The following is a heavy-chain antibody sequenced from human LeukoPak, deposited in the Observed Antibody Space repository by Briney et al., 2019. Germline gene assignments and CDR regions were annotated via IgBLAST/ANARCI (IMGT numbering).Heavy chain of an antibody. CDR2: ISGSGGST. V-gene: IGHV3-23*01. J-gene: IGHJ4*02. D-gene: IGHD2-15*01. Sequence: GGSLRLSCAASGFTFSSYAMSWVRQALGKGLEWVSAISGSGGSTYYADSVKGRFTISRDNSKNTLYLQMNSLRAEDTAVYYCAKAWDIVVVVAATDDYWGQGTLVTVSS. CDR1: GFTFSSYA. CDR3: AKAWDIVVVVAATDDY.